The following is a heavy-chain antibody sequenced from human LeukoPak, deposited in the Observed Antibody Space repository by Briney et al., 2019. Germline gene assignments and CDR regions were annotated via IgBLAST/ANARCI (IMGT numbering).Heavy chain of an antibody. Sequence: ETLSLTCAVYGGSFSGYYWSWIRQPPGKGLEWVSVMSGSGGSTYYADSVKGRLTISRDNSKNTLFLQMNSLRAEDTAIYYCAKWGTYCTSASCLSYFDSWGQGTLVTVSS. CDR1: GGSFSGYY. V-gene: IGHV3-23*01. CDR3: AKWGTYCTSASCLSYFDS. J-gene: IGHJ4*02. CDR2: MSGSGGST. D-gene: IGHD2-2*01.